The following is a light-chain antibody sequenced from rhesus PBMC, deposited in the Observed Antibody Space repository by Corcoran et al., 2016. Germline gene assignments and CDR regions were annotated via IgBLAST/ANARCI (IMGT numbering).Light chain of an antibody. CDR3: QQPNSYPFT. J-gene: IGKJ3*01. CDR2: EAS. Sequence: DIQMTQSPSSLSASVGDRVTITCRASQGITNDLAWYQKKPGEIPKLMIYEASSLQSGIPSRFSGSGSGTDFTLTISSLQSEDFATYYCQQPNSYPFTFGPGTKLDIK. V-gene: IGKV1-25*01. CDR1: QGITND.